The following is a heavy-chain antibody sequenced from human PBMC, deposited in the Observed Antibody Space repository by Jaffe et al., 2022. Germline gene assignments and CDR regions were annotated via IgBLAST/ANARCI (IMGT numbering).Heavy chain of an antibody. CDR1: GYTFTGYY. D-gene: IGHD4-17*01. CDR2: INPNSGGT. J-gene: IGHJ4*02. Sequence: QVQLVQSGAEVKKPGASVKVSCKASGYTFTGYYMHWVRQAPGQGLEWMGRINPNSGGTNYAQKFQGRVTMTRDTSISTAYMELSRLRSDDTAVYYCAREPPRQYGDYVLSGARNDYWGQGTLVTVSS. V-gene: IGHV1-2*06. CDR3: AREPPRQYGDYVLSGARNDY.